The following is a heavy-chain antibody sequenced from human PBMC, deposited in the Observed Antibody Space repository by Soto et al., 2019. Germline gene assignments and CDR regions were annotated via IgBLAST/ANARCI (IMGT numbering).Heavy chain of an antibody. V-gene: IGHV3-9*01. CDR1: GFTFDDYA. CDR3: AKDKGSGYYYWPPDY. D-gene: IGHD3-22*01. CDR2: ISWNSGSI. J-gene: IGHJ4*02. Sequence: GGSLRLSCAASGFTFDDYAVHWVRQAPGKGLEWVSGISWNSGSIGYADSVKGRFTISRDNAKNSLYLQMNSLRAEDTALYYCAKDKGSGYYYWPPDYWGQGTLVTVSS.